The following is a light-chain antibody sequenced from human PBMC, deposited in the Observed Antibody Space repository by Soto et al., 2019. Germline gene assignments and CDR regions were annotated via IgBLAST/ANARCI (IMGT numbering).Light chain of an antibody. CDR3: LQHNSYPQT. V-gene: IGKV1-17*01. CDR1: QGIRDA. J-gene: IGKJ1*01. Sequence: DIQMTPSPSSLSASVGDRVTITCRASQGIRDALGWYQQKPGKAPKRLIYAASSLQSGVLSRFSGSGSGTEFTLTISSLLPEDFATYYCLQHNSYPQTFGQGTKVEIK. CDR2: AAS.